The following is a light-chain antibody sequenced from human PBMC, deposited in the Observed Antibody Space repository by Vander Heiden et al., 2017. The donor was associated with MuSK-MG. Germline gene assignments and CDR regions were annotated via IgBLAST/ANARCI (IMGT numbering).Light chain of an antibody. V-gene: IGKV1-5*03. CDR3: QQYSYTSALT. CDR2: KAS. CDR1: ESVSVW. J-gene: IGKJ4*01. Sequence: RVTITCRASESVSVWVAWSQERQGKAPKLLISKASTLEDGVPSRFSGSGSGTVFTLTISSLQPEDFATYFCQQYSYTSALTFGGGTKVEF.